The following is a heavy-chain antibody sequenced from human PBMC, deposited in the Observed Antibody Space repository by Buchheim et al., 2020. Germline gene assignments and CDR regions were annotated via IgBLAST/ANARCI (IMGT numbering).Heavy chain of an antibody. CDR3: ARDGGYYHDASTKYLPGGGMGV. CDR2: IYSSGST. J-gene: IGHJ6*02. V-gene: IGHV4-30-4*01. CDR1: GGSITSGNFY. Sequence: QVQLQESGPGLVKSSQTLVLTCSVSGGSITSGNFYWSWIRQSPGKGLEWIGCIYSSGSTYYSSSLKSRVDISIDSSKTQFFLRLSSVTAADAAVYYCARDGGYYHDASTKYLPGGGMGVWGQGTT. D-gene: IGHD3-22*01.